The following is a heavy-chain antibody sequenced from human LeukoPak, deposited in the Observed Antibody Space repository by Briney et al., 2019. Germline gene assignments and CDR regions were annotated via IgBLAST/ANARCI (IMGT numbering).Heavy chain of an antibody. CDR2: ISAYNGHT. V-gene: IGHV1-18*01. D-gene: IGHD5-18*01. Sequence: ASVKVSCKASGYNFDNYGVSWVRQAPGQGLEWMGWISAYNGHTDYAQKLQGRVTMTTDTSTNTAYMELTSLRSDDTAVYYCARAERTAITLDYRGQGTLVTVSS. J-gene: IGHJ4*02. CDR1: GYNFDNYG. CDR3: ARAERTAITLDY.